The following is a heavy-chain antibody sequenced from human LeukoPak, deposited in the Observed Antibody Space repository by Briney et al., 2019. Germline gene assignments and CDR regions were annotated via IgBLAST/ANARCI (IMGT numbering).Heavy chain of an antibody. V-gene: IGHV3-11*04. CDR3: ARGYSSGFFDY. Sequence: NSGGSLRLSCAASGFTFSDSYMTWIRQAPGKGLEWVSYISNSGSSIYYADSVKGRFTISRDNAKNSLYLQMNSLRAEDTAVYYCARGYSSGFFDYWGQGTLVTVSS. CDR2: ISNSGSSI. J-gene: IGHJ4*02. CDR1: GFTFSDSY. D-gene: IGHD6-19*01.